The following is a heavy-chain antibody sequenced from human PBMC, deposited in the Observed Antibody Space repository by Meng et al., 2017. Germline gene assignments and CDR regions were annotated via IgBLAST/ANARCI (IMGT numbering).Heavy chain of an antibody. J-gene: IGHJ4*02. D-gene: IGHD5-12*01. CDR2: IYYSEST. Sequence: GSLRLSCTVSGGSISSSSYYWGWIRQPPGKGLEWIGSIYYSESTYNNPSLKSRVTISVDTSKNQFSLKLSTVTAADAAVYYCARERGYSGYAEFDYWGQGTLVTVSS. V-gene: IGHV4-39*07. CDR1: GGSISSSSYY. CDR3: ARERGYSGYAEFDY.